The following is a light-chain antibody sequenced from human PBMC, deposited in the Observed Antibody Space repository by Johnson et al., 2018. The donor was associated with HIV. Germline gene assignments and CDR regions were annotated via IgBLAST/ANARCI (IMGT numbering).Light chain of an antibody. CDR1: TSNIGDNY. J-gene: IGLJ1*01. V-gene: IGLV1-51*01. CDR2: AND. Sequence: QSVLTQPPSVSAAPGQKVTISCSGSTSNIGDNYVSWYRQLPGTAPKLLISANDKRPSGIPDRFSGSKSGTSATLGITGLQTGDEADYYCGTWDSSLGAFVFGTGTKVTV. CDR3: GTWDSSLGAFV.